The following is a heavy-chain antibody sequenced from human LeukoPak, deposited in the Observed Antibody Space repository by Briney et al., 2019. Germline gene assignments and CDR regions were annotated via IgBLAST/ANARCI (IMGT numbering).Heavy chain of an antibody. CDR2: IYYTGST. V-gene: IGHV4-59*02. CDR3: ARDGGGVVVAADPYFDY. Sequence: PSETLSLTCTVSGGSVSDYYWSWIRQSPGKGLEWIGYIYYTGSTSYNPSLRSRVTMSADTSKNQFSLKLSSVTAADTAVYYCARDGGGVVVAADPYFDYWGQGTLVTVSS. J-gene: IGHJ4*02. D-gene: IGHD2-15*01. CDR1: GGSVSDYY.